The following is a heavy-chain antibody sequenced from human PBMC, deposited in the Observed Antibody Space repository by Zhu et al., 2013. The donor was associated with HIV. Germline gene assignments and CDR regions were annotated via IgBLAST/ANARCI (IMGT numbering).Heavy chain of an antibody. CDR1: GYTFTGYY. V-gene: IGHV1-2*02. J-gene: IGHJ5*02. Sequence: QVQLVQSGAEVKKPGASVKVSCKASGYTFTGYYMHWVRQAPGQGLEWMGWINPNSGGTNYAQKFQGRVTMTRDTSISTAYMELSRLRSDDTAVYYCARAWYYDFWSGYSFPAPYNWFDPWGQGTLVTVSS. D-gene: IGHD3-3*01. CDR3: ARAWYYDFWSGYSFPAPYNWFDP. CDR2: INPNSGGT.